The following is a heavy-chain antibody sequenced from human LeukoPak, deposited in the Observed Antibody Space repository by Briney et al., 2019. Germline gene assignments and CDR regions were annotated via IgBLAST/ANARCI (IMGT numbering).Heavy chain of an antibody. Sequence: ASVKVSCNASGYTFTSYGISWVRQAPGQGLEWMGWISAYNGNTNYAQKLQGRVTMTTDTSTRTAYMELRSLRSDDTAVYYCARAGYGSGSYNIDYWGQGTLVTVSS. CDR1: GYTFTSYG. V-gene: IGHV1-18*01. CDR3: ARAGYGSGSYNIDY. D-gene: IGHD3-10*01. J-gene: IGHJ4*02. CDR2: ISAYNGNT.